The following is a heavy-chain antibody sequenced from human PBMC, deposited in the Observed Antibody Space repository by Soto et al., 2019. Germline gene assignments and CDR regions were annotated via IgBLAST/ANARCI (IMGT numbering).Heavy chain of an antibody. CDR2: IIPIFGTA. CDR1: GGTFSSYA. Sequence: QVQLVQSGAEVKKPGSSVKVSCKASGGTFSSYAISWVRQAPGQGLEWMGGIIPIFGTANYAQKFQGRVTITADESTSTAYMELSSLRSEDTDVYYCARDAGPITMVRRVIGRSDYWGQGTLVTVSS. J-gene: IGHJ4*02. CDR3: ARDAGPITMVRRVIGRSDY. D-gene: IGHD3-10*01. V-gene: IGHV1-69*01.